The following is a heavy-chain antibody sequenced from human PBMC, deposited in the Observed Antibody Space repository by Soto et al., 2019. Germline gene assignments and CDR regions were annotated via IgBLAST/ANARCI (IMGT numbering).Heavy chain of an antibody. CDR3: ARSSVYYGLDV. J-gene: IGHJ6*02. CDR2: ISSPGDTT. Sequence: EVKLLESGGGLVQPGGSLRLSCAASGFIFRDYYMSWVRQAPGKGLEWVSAISSPGDTTFYGDSPAGRFTISRDNSNDTLYLQLHSVSVEDTALYYCARSSVYYGLDVWGPGTTVTVSS. CDR1: GFIFRDYY. V-gene: IGHV3-23*01.